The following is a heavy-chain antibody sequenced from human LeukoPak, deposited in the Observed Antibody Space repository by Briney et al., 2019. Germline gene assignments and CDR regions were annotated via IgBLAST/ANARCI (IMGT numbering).Heavy chain of an antibody. Sequence: NPSETLSLTCTVSGGSISTYYWSWIRQPPGKGLECIGYIYYSGSTNFNPSLKSRVIISVDMSKNQFSLKLSSVTAADTAVYYCARGVGTIFGVLYYMDVWGKETTVTVSS. V-gene: IGHV4-59*01. CDR1: GGSISTYY. D-gene: IGHD3-3*01. J-gene: IGHJ6*03. CDR3: ARGVGTIFGVLYYMDV. CDR2: IYYSGST.